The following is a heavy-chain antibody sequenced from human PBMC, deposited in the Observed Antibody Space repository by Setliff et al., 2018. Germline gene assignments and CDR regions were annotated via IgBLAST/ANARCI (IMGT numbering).Heavy chain of an antibody. Sequence: GESLKISCKASEYTFTNYWIGWVRQMPGKGLEWMGVVYCGDSDTRYSPSFQGQVTMSADKSIRSAYLQWSSLKASDTAMYYCARLGYIDAFDIWGQGTMVTVSS. V-gene: IGHV5-51*01. CDR3: ARLGYIDAFDI. D-gene: IGHD5-18*01. CDR1: EYTFTNYW. J-gene: IGHJ3*02. CDR2: VYCGDSDT.